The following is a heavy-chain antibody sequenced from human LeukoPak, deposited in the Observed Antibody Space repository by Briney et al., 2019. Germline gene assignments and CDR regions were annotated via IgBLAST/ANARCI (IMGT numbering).Heavy chain of an antibody. CDR3: LKRGVLLRVILVGFHKEAYYFDS. CDR1: GITLSNYG. J-gene: IGHJ4*02. D-gene: IGHD3-16*01. CDR2: ISGSGGGT. Sequence: GGSLRLSCAVSGITLSNYGMSWVRQAPGKGLEWVAGISGSGGGTNYADSVKGRLTISRDNPKNTLYLQMNGLRAEDTAVYFCLKRGVLLRVILVGFHKEAYYFDSWGQGALVTVSS. V-gene: IGHV3-23*01.